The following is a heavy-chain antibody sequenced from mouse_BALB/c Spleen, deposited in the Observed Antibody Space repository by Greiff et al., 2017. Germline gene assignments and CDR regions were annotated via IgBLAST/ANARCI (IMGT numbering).Heavy chain of an antibody. V-gene: IGHV5-6-3*01. CDR2: INSNGGST. Sequence: DVQLVESGGGLVQPGGSLKLSCAASGFTFSSYGMSWVRQTPDKRLELVATINSNGGSTYYPDSVKGRFTISRDNAKNTLYLQMSSLKSEDTAMYYCARDGYYAMDYWGQGTSVTVSS. J-gene: IGHJ4*01. CDR3: ARDGYYAMDY. CDR1: GFTFSSYG.